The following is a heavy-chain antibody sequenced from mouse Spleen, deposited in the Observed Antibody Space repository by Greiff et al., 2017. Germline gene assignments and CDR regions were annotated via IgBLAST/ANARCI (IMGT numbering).Heavy chain of an antibody. V-gene: IGHV5-6-4*01. CDR2: ISSGGGST. D-gene: IGHD2-4*01. CDR1: GFTFSSYY. CDR3: ARDPSTMITTYAMDY. J-gene: IGHJ4*01. Sequence: EVKLVESGGGLVKRGGSLKLSCAASGFTFSSYYMSWVRQTPEKRLEWVATISSGGGSTYYPDSVKGRFTISRDNAKNTLYLQMSSLNSEDTAVYYCARDPSTMITTYAMDYWGQGTSVTVSS.